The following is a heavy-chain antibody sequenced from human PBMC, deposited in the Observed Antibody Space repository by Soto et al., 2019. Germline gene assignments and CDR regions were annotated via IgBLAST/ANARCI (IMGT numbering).Heavy chain of an antibody. CDR3: ARGHYDILTATGEPYYYSGMDV. J-gene: IGHJ6*02. Sequence: GGSLRLSCAASGFTFSSYAMHWVRQAPGKGLEWVAVISYDGSNKYYADSVKGRFTISRDNSKNTLYLQMNSLRAEDTAVYYCARGHYDILTATGEPYYYSGMDVWGQGTTVTVSS. CDR2: ISYDGSNK. CDR1: GFTFSSYA. V-gene: IGHV3-30-3*01. D-gene: IGHD3-9*01.